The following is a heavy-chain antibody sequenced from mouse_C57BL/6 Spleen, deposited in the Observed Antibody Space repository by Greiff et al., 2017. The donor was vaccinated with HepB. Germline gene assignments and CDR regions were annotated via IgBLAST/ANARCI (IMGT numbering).Heavy chain of an antibody. CDR3: ARWRGYDFFAY. Sequence: QVQLQQPGAELVKPGASVKLSCKASGYTFTSYWMQWVKQRPGQGLEWIGEIDPSDSYTNYNQKFKGKATLTVDTSASTAYMQLSSLTSEDSAVYYCARWRGYDFFAYWGQGTLVTVSA. CDR2: IDPSDSYT. CDR1: GYTFTSYW. J-gene: IGHJ3*01. D-gene: IGHD2-2*01. V-gene: IGHV1-50*01.